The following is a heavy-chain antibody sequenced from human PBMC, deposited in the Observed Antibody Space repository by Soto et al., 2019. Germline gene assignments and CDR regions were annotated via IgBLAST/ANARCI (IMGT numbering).Heavy chain of an antibody. V-gene: IGHV4-61*01. J-gene: IGHJ6*02. CDR2: IYYSGST. CDR1: GGSVSSGSYY. D-gene: IGHD1-26*01. Sequence: PSETLSLTCTVSGGSVSSGSYYWSWIRQPPGKGLEWIGYIYYSGSTNYNPSLKSRVTISVDTSKNQFSLKLSSVTAADTAVYYCARCVGATHYCYYYGMDVWGQGTTVTVSS. CDR3: ARCVGATHYCYYYGMDV.